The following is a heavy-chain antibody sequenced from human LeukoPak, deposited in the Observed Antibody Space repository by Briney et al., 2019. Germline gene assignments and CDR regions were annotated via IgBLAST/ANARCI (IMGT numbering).Heavy chain of an antibody. CDR1: GGSFSGYY. CDR3: ASAQDSSGWP. D-gene: IGHD6-19*01. V-gene: IGHV4-34*01. J-gene: IGHJ5*02. CDR2: INHRGST. Sequence: SETLSLTCAVYGGSFSGYYWSWIRQPPGKGLEWIGEINHRGSTNYNPSLKSRVTISVDTSKNQFSLKLSSVTAADTAVYYCASAQDSSGWPWGQGTLVTVSS.